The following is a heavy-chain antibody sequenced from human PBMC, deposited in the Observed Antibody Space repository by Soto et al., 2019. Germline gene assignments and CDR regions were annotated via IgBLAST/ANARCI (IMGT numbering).Heavy chain of an antibody. CDR3: AGEVSLYYDFWSGYLFDY. Sequence: GASVKVSCKASGYTFTSYAMHWVRQAPGQRLEWMGCINAGNGNTKYSQKFQGRVTITRDTSASTAYMELSSLRSEDTAVYYCAGEVSLYYDFWSGYLFDYWGQGTLVTVSS. J-gene: IGHJ4*02. D-gene: IGHD3-3*01. CDR2: INAGNGNT. V-gene: IGHV1-3*01. CDR1: GYTFTSYA.